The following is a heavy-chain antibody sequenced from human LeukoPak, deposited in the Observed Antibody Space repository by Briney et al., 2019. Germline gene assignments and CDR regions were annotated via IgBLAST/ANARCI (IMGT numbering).Heavy chain of an antibody. V-gene: IGHV3-74*01. Sequence: PGGSLRLSCAASGFTFSSYWTHWVRQTPGKGMVWVSRINSDGSSTIYADSVKGRFTISRDNAKNTLYQQMNSLRAEDTAVYYCAREDCSGGSCYAGYWGQGTLVTVSS. CDR3: AREDCSGGSCYAGY. D-gene: IGHD2-15*01. CDR1: GFTFSSYW. CDR2: INSDGSST. J-gene: IGHJ4*02.